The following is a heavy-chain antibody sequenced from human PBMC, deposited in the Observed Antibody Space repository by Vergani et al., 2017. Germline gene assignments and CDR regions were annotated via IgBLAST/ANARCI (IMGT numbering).Heavy chain of an antibody. D-gene: IGHD2-21*02. V-gene: IGHV1-69*01. J-gene: IGHJ5*02. Sequence: QVQLVQSGAEVKKPGSSVKVSCKASGGTFSSYAISWVRQAPGQGLEWMGGIISIFGTANYAQKFQGRVTMTADESTSTAYMELSSLRSEDTAVYYCARGRLRFCGGGCYDQDNWFDPWGQGTLVTVSS. CDR1: GGTFSSYA. CDR2: IISIFGTA. CDR3: ARGRLRFCGGGCYDQDNWFDP.